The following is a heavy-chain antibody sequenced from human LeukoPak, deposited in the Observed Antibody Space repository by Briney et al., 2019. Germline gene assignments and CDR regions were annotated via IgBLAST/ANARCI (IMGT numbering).Heavy chain of an antibody. D-gene: IGHD3-22*01. CDR3: TTDGYTVYYYDSSGYHL. Sequence: PGGSLRLSCAASGFTFSNAWMSWVRQAPGKGLEWVGRIKSKTDGGTTDYAAPVKGRFTISRDDSKNTLYLQMNSLNTEDTALYYCTTDGYTVYYYDSSGYHLWGQGTLVTVSS. V-gene: IGHV3-15*01. CDR2: IKSKTDGGTT. J-gene: IGHJ4*02. CDR1: GFTFSNAW.